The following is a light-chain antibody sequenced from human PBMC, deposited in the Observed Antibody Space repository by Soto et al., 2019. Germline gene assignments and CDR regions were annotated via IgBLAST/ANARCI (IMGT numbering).Light chain of an antibody. Sequence: EIVLTQSPATLSLSPGESATLSCRASQSISSYLAWYQQRPGQAPRLLIYAASSRATGIPDRFSGSGSGTDFTLTISSLEPEDFAVYYCQQRSNWPPNFGQGTRLEIK. CDR1: QSISSY. CDR3: QQRSNWPPN. J-gene: IGKJ5*01. CDR2: AAS. V-gene: IGKV3-11*01.